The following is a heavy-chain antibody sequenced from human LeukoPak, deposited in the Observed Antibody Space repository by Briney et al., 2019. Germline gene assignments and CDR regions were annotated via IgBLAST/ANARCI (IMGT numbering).Heavy chain of an antibody. D-gene: IGHD2-2*01. CDR3: ARDGCSSTSCPQTRFDY. Sequence: GGSLRLSCAASGFTFSSYSMNWVCQAPGKGLEWVSYISSSSSTIYYADSVKGRFTISRDNAKNSLYLQMNSLRAEDTAVYYCARDGCSSTSCPQTRFDYWGQGTLVTVSS. CDR2: ISSSSSTI. J-gene: IGHJ4*02. V-gene: IGHV3-48*04. CDR1: GFTFSSYS.